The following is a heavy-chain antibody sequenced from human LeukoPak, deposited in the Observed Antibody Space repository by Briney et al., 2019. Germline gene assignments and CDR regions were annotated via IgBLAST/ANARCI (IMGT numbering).Heavy chain of an antibody. CDR3: ARTSGQWLEYNWFDP. CDR2: IYYSGST. D-gene: IGHD6-19*01. V-gene: IGHV4-59*01. CDR1: GGSISSYY. J-gene: IGHJ5*02. Sequence: SETLSLTCTVSGGSISSYYWSWIRQPPGKGLEWIGYIYYSGSTNYNPSLNTRVTISVDTSKNQFSLNLNSVTAADTAVYYCARTSGQWLEYNWFDPWGQGTLVTVSS.